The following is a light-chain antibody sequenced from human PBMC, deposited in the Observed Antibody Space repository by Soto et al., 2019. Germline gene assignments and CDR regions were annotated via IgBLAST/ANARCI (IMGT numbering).Light chain of an antibody. CDR2: ANT. V-gene: IGLV1-40*01. Sequence: QSVLTQPPSMSGAPGQRVTISCAGNSSNIGAPYDVHWYQQLPGTAPKLLIHANTNRPSGVPARFSGSKSDTSASLAIAGLRVEDEADYYCQSYDRSLTAYVFGTGTKLTVL. J-gene: IGLJ1*01. CDR1: SSNIGAPYD. CDR3: QSYDRSLTAYV.